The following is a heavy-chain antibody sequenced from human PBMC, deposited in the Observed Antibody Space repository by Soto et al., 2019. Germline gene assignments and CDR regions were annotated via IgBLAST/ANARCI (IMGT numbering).Heavy chain of an antibody. J-gene: IGHJ6*02. CDR1: GFTFSAYG. D-gene: IGHD2-21*02. Sequence: GWSLRLSCAASGFTFSAYGMHWVRQAPGKGLEWVAVVSYDGTNKDYADSVKGRFTISRDNSKNTLYLQMNSLRAEDTALYYCAKDLKETRDCDYGIVVWGQGTTVTVS. V-gene: IGHV3-30*18. CDR3: AKDLKETRDCDYGIVV. CDR2: VSYDGTNK.